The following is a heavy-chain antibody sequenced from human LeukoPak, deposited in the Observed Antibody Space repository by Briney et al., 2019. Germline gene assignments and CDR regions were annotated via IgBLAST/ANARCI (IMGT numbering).Heavy chain of an antibody. J-gene: IGHJ4*02. Sequence: GGSLRLSCAASGFFFSSYWMTWVRQAPGKGLEWVANIKQDGSEKSYVDSVKGRFTISRDNSKNTLYLQMNSLRAEDTAVYYCAREQTPSYDYVWGSYRSALDYWGQGTLVTVSS. V-gene: IGHV3-7*01. D-gene: IGHD3-16*02. CDR1: GFFFSSYW. CDR2: IKQDGSEK. CDR3: AREQTPSYDYVWGSYRSALDY.